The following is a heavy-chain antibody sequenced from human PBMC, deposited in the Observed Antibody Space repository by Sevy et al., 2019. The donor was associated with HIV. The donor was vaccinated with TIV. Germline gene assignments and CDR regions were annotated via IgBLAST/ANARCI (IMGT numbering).Heavy chain of an antibody. CDR3: AKGIHDFWTGYIGAFDI. Sequence: GESLKISCATSGFTFSRNGMQWVRQAPGKGLEWVGVISYEGSQKFYGDSVKGRFTISRDDSKNTLYLQMDSLRDDDTAIYYCAKGIHDFWTGYIGAFDIRGQGTMVTVSS. J-gene: IGHJ3*02. CDR2: ISYEGSQK. CDR1: GFTFSRNG. D-gene: IGHD3-3*01. V-gene: IGHV3-30*18.